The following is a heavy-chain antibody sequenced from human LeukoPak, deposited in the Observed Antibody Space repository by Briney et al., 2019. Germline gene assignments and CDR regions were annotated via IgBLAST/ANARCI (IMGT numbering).Heavy chain of an antibody. CDR2: ISYDGSNK. Sequence: PGGSLGLSCAASGFTFSSYAMHWVRQAPGKGLEWVAVISYDGSNKYYADSVKGRFTISRDNSKNSLYLQMESLTIEDTAVYYCATGRVDYGDYGVVKHWGQGTLVTVSS. CDR1: GFTFSSYA. V-gene: IGHV3-30*04. CDR3: ATGRVDYGDYGVVKH. J-gene: IGHJ1*01. D-gene: IGHD4-17*01.